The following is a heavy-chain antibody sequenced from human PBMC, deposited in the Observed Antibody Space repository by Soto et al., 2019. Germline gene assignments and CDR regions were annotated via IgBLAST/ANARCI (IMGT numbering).Heavy chain of an antibody. J-gene: IGHJ4*02. CDR3: TRDLAYCGGDCYYALANY. CDR1: GFTFGDYA. V-gene: IGHV3-49*03. D-gene: IGHD2-21*02. Sequence: PVGSPRLSCTASGFTFGDYAMSWFRQAPGKGLEWVGFIRSKAYGGTTEYAASVKGRFTISRDDSKSIAYLQMNSLKTEDTAVYYCTRDLAYCGGDCYYALANYWGQGTLVTVSS. CDR2: IRSKAYGGTT.